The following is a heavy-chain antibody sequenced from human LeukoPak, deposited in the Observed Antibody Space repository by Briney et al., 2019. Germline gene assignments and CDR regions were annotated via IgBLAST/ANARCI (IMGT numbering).Heavy chain of an antibody. CDR1: GFTFSSYA. Sequence: GGSLRLSCSASGFTFSSYAMHWVRQAPGKGLEYVSAISSNGGSTYYADSVKGRFTISRDNSKNTLYLQMSSLRAVDTAVYYCVKDPTSGTTYQGYWGQGTLVTVSS. J-gene: IGHJ4*02. CDR2: ISSNGGST. V-gene: IGHV3-64D*09. D-gene: IGHD1-7*01. CDR3: VKDPTSGTTYQGY.